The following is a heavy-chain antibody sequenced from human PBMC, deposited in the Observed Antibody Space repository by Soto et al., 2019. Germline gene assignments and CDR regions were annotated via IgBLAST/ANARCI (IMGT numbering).Heavy chain of an antibody. J-gene: IGHJ6*02. D-gene: IGHD5-18*01. CDR3: AKVDTYVTPTPQDV. Sequence: QVQLVKSGDEVKKPGASVKVSCKASGYIFVNYGIAWVRQAPGQGLEWLGWISPYTGNTHSASKVQGRLTMTTDTSTSTADMDLWIQTSNDTAEYYCAKVDTYVTPTPQDVWGQGTPVTVSS. V-gene: IGHV1-18*01. CDR1: GYIFVNYG. CDR2: ISPYTGNT.